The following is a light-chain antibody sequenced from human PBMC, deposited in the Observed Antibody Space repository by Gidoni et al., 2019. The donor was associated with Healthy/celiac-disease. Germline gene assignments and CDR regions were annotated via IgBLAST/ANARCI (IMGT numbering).Light chain of an antibody. J-gene: IGKJ5*01. CDR1: QSVSSN. V-gene: IGKV3-15*01. Sequence: TVMTQSPATLSLSPGERATLSCRASQSVSSNLPGYQQNTGQAPRLLIYGAATRAAGIPARFSGSGSGTEFTLTISSLQSEDVAVYYCQQYNNWPSITFGQGTRLEIK. CDR3: QQYNNWPSIT. CDR2: GAA.